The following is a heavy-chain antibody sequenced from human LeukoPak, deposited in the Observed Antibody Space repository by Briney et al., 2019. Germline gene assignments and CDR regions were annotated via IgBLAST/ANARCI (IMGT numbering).Heavy chain of an antibody. V-gene: IGHV3-74*01. CDR1: GFTLSRYW. D-gene: IGHD6-19*01. CDR2: INSDGSST. Sequence: GGSLRLSCAASGFTLSRYWMHWVRHVPGKGLVWVSRINSDGSSTNYADSVKGRFTISRDNAKNTLYLQMNSLRAEDTAIYYCAAAVTGLDYWGQGSLVTVSS. J-gene: IGHJ4*02. CDR3: AAAVTGLDY.